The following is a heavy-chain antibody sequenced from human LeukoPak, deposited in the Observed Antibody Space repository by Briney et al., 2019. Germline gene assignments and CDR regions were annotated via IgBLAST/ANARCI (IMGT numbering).Heavy chain of an antibody. CDR1: GFTFSSYS. Sequence: GGSLRLSCAASGFTFSSYSMNWVRQAPGKGMEWVSSISSSSSYIYYADSVKGRFTISRDNAKNSLYLQMNSLRAEDTAVYYCARDGKTTAPNDYWGQGTLVIVSS. D-gene: IGHD4-17*01. V-gene: IGHV3-21*01. CDR2: ISSSSSYI. J-gene: IGHJ4*02. CDR3: ARDGKTTAPNDY.